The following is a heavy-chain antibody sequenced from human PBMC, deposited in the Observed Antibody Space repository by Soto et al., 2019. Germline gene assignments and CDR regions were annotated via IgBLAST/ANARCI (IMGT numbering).Heavy chain of an antibody. D-gene: IGHD3-10*01. CDR1: GYTFTSYG. CDR3: AREDYGSGTSVSWFDP. J-gene: IGHJ5*02. V-gene: IGHV1-18*01. Sequence: GASVKVSCKASGYTFTSYGISWVRQAPGQGLEWMGWISAYNGNTNYAQKLQGRVTMTTDTSTSTAYMGLRSLRSDDTAVYYCAREDYGSGTSVSWFDPRAQRTPVTVSS. CDR2: ISAYNGNT.